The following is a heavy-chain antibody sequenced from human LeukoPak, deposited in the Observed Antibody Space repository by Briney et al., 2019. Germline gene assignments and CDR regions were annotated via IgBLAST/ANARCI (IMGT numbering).Heavy chain of an antibody. V-gene: IGHV3-74*01. CDR3: ARDPYCGGDCSLDY. CDR2: INIDGRSR. CDR1: GFTFSSYW. D-gene: IGHD2-21*02. J-gene: IGHJ4*02. Sequence: PGGSLRLSCVASGFTFSSYWMHWVRQAPGKGLVWVSRINIDGRSRSYADSAKGRFTISRDNAKNTLYLQMNSLRAEDTAVYYCARDPYCGGDCSLDYWGLGTLVTVSS.